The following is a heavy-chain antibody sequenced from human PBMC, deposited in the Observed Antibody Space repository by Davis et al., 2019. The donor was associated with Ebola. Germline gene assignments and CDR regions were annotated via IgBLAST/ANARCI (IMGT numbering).Heavy chain of an antibody. J-gene: IGHJ4*02. Sequence: GESLKISCAASGFTFDVYAMHWVRQAPGKGLEWVSLISGDGGSTYYADSVKGRFTISRDNAKNSLYLQMNSLRAEDTAVYYCARPYYDFWSGYFDYWGQGTLVTVSS. V-gene: IGHV3-43*02. CDR2: ISGDGGST. CDR3: ARPYYDFWSGYFDY. D-gene: IGHD3-3*01. CDR1: GFTFDVYA.